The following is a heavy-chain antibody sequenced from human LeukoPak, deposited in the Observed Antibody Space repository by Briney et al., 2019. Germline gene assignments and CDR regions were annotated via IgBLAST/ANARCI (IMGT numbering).Heavy chain of an antibody. Sequence: SETLSLTCTVSGGSISSSGYYWGWISQPPGKALAWIGSIYYSRSTYYNPSLKSRVTISVDTSKNQFSLKLSSVTAADTAVYYCARGGVYGGPTPPHFYYYYNMDVWGQGTTVPVSS. CDR3: ARGGVYGGPTPPHFYYYYNMDV. D-gene: IGHD4-23*01. CDR1: GGSISSSGYY. J-gene: IGHJ6*02. V-gene: IGHV4-39*07. CDR2: IYYSRST.